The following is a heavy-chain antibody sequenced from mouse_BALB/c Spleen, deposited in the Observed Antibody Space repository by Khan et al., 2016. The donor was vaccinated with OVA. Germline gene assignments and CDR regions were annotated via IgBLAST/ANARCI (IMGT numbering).Heavy chain of an antibody. CDR3: ASMSYGNGAY. J-gene: IGHJ3*01. Sequence: VQLKESGPGLVKPSQSLSLTCSVTGYSITSGYYWSWIRQFPGNRLEWMGYISYDGSNNYNPSLKNRISITRDPSKKQFFLKLNSVTTEDTATYYVASMSYGNGAYWGQGTLVTVSA. V-gene: IGHV3-6*02. CDR2: ISYDGSN. D-gene: IGHD2-1*01. CDR1: GYSITSGYY.